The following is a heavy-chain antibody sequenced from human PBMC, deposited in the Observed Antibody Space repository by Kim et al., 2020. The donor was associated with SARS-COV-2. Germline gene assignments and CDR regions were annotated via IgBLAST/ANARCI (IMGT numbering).Heavy chain of an antibody. V-gene: IGHV5-10-1*01. Sequence: GESLKISCKGSGYSFTSYWISWVRQMPGKGLEWMGRIDPSDSYTNYSPSFQGHVTISADKSISTAYLQWSSLKASDTAMYYYARHPTMVRGIIIYYFDYWDQVPQVT. J-gene: IGHJ4*03. CDR1: GYSFTSYW. CDR2: IDPSDSYT. CDR3: ARHPTMVRGIIIYYFDY. D-gene: IGHD3-10*01.